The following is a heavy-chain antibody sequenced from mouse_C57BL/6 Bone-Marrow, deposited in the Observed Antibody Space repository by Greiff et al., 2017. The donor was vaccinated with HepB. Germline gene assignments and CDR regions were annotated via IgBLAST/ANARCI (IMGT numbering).Heavy chain of an antibody. CDR2: IYPGHSDT. CDR1: GYTFTSYW. Sequence: EVQLQQSGTVLARPGASVKMSCKTSGYTFTSYWMHWVKQRPGQGLEWIGAIYPGHSDTSYNQKFKGKAKLTAVTSASTAYMELSSLTNEDSAVYYCTRGKFITTVVVDYWGQGTTLTVSS. V-gene: IGHV1-5*01. CDR3: TRGKFITTVVVDY. D-gene: IGHD1-1*01. J-gene: IGHJ2*01.